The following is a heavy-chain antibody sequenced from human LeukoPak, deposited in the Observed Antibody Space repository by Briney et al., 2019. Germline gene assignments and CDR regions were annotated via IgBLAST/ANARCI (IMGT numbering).Heavy chain of an antibody. Sequence: ASVKVSCKASGYTFTNYDIHWVRQATGQGLEWMGWMNPNTGNTDYAQRFQGRLTITRNTSISAAYVELSSLTSEDTAVYYCARVPVGASPNWFDPWGQGTLVTVSS. CDR1: GYTFTNYD. V-gene: IGHV1-8*03. CDR3: ARVPVGASPNWFDP. D-gene: IGHD1-26*01. CDR2: MNPNTGNT. J-gene: IGHJ5*02.